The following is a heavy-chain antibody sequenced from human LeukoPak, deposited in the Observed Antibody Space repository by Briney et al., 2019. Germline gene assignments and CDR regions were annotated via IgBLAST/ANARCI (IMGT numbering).Heavy chain of an antibody. V-gene: IGHV4-4*07. J-gene: IGHJ3*02. D-gene: IGHD3-3*01. CDR3: ARDHYDFWSGYYRSDAFDI. CDR2: IYTSGST. Sequence: SSETLSLTCTVSGGSISSYYWSWIRQPAGKGLEWIGRIYTSGSTNYNPSLKSRVTMSVDTSKNQFSLKLSSVTAADTAVYYCARDHYDFWSGYYRSDAFDIWGQGTMVTVSS. CDR1: GGSISSYY.